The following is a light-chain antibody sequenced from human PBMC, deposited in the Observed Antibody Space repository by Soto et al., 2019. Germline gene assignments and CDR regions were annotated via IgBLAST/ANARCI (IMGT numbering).Light chain of an antibody. CDR1: QDISNY. CDR3: HRGFT. V-gene: IGKV1-33*01. Sequence: DIQMTQSPSSLSASVGDRVTITCQASQDISNYLNWYQQKPGKAPKLLIYDASNLETGVPSRFSGSGSGTDFTFTIRSLQPEDIATYYCHRGFTFGPGTKVDI. J-gene: IGKJ3*01. CDR2: DAS.